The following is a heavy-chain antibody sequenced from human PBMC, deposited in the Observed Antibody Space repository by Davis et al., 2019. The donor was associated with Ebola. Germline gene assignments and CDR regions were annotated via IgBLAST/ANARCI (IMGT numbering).Heavy chain of an antibody. J-gene: IGHJ4*02. CDR1: GFTVSSNY. Sequence: GGSLRLSCAASGFTVSSNYMRWVRQAPGKGLEWVSVIYSGGSTYYADSVKGRFTISRDSSRNTLYLQMNSLRADDTATYYCTRGRGGSSWELYWGRGTLVAVSS. V-gene: IGHV3-53*01. CDR2: IYSGGST. CDR3: TRGRGGSSWELY. D-gene: IGHD6-13*01.